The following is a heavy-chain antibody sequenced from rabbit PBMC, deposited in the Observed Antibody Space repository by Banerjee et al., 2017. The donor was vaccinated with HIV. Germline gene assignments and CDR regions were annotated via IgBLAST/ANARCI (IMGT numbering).Heavy chain of an antibody. CDR3: ARDTGYVGYGYDYFKL. Sequence: QSLEESGGDLVKPGASLTLTCTASGFTLSSYWICWVRQAPGKGLEWIACIYNGDGSTWYASWAKGRFTISKTSSTTVTLQMTNLTAADTATYFCARDTGYVGYGYDYFKLWGPGTLVTVS. CDR1: GFTLSSYW. V-gene: IGHV1S40*01. J-gene: IGHJ4*01. CDR2: IYNGDGST. D-gene: IGHD6-1*01.